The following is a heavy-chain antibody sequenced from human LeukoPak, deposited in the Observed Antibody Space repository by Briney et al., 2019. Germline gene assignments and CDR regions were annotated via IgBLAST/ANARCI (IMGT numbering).Heavy chain of an antibody. V-gene: IGHV4-59*08. J-gene: IGHJ3*02. CDR3: ARVRGYCSSTSCYSGWTGVNAFDI. CDR2: IYYSGST. CDR1: GGSISSYY. D-gene: IGHD2-2*01. Sequence: PSETLSLNCTVSGGSISSYYWSWIRQPPGKGLEWIGYIYYSGSTNYNPSLKSRVTISVDTSKNQFSLKLSSVTAADTAVYYCARVRGYCSSTSCYSGWTGVNAFDIWGQGTMVTVPS.